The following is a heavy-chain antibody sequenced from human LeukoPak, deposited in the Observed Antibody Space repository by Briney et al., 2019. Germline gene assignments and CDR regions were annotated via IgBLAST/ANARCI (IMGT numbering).Heavy chain of an antibody. CDR3: ARAITYYYDSSGYYFDY. Sequence: GESLRLSCAASGFTFSSYSMNWVRQAPGKGLEXXXXXSSSSSYIYYADSVKGRFTISRDNAKNSLYLQMNSLRAEDTAVYYCARAITYYYDSSGYYFDYWGQGTLVTVSS. V-gene: IGHV3-21*01. CDR1: GFTFSSYS. CDR2: XSSSSSYI. D-gene: IGHD3-22*01. J-gene: IGHJ4*02.